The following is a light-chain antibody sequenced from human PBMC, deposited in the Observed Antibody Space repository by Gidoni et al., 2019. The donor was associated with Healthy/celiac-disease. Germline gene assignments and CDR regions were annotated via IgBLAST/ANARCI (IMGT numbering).Light chain of an antibody. CDR2: EVR. Sequence: QSALTQPASVSGSPGQSITISCTGTSSDVGGYHYVSWYQQHPGKAPKLMIYEVRDRPSEVPDRFSGSKSGNTASLTISGLQAEDEADYYCSSYTTSNTHVVFGGGTKLTVL. V-gene: IGLV2-14*01. CDR1: SSDVGGYHY. CDR3: SSYTTSNTHVV. J-gene: IGLJ2*01.